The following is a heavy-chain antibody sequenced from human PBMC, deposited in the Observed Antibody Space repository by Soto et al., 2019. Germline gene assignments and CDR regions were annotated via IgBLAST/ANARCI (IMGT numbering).Heavy chain of an antibody. CDR1: GFTFNSHA. CDR3: AKGPRSCSSTTCYTVDY. CDR2: ISYGGANK. Sequence: QVQLVEAGGGVVQPGRSLRLSFAVSGFTFNSHAMHWVRRAPGKGLEWVAVISYGGANKYYGDSVKGRFTISRDNSKNTLFLQMDSLRPEDTAVYYCAKGPRSCSSTTCYTVDYWGRGTLVTVSS. D-gene: IGHD2-2*02. V-gene: IGHV3-30*18. J-gene: IGHJ4*02.